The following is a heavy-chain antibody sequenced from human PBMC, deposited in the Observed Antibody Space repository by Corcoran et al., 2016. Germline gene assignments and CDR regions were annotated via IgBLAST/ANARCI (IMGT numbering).Heavy chain of an antibody. CDR2: IYYSGST. CDR3: ARQVVGFLEWLTPEFDY. CDR1: GGSISSSSYY. J-gene: IGHJ4*01. Sequence: QLQLQESGPGLVKPSETLSLTCTVSGGSISSSSYYWGWIRQPPGKGLEWIGSIYYSGSTYYNPSLKSRVTISVDTSKNQFSLKLSSVTAADRAVYYCARQVVGFLEWLTPEFDYWGHGTLVTVSS. D-gene: IGHD3-3*01. V-gene: IGHV4-39*01.